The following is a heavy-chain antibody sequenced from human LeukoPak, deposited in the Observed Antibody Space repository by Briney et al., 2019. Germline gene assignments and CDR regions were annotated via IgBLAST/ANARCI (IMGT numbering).Heavy chain of an antibody. CDR2: IKEDGSEK. CDR1: GFTFSSYW. J-gene: IGHJ4*02. V-gene: IGHV3-7*01. Sequence: GGSLRLSCAVSGFTFSSYWMSWVRQAPGKGLEWVATIKEDGSEKYYVDSLKGRFTISRDNAKSSLYLQMNSLRADDTAVYYCASYSAGWGQGTLVTVSS. D-gene: IGHD2-15*01. CDR3: ASYSAG.